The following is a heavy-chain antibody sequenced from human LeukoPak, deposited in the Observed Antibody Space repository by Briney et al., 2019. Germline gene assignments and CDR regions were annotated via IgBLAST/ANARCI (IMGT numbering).Heavy chain of an antibody. D-gene: IGHD4-11*01. Sequence: SVKVSCKASGGTFSSYTISWVRQAPGQGLEWMGRIIPILGIANYAQKFQGRVTITADKSTSTAYMELSSLRSDDTAVYYCARAHMTTVTLGDYWGQGTLVTVSS. CDR3: ARAHMTTVTLGDY. CDR2: IIPILGIA. CDR1: GGTFSSYT. V-gene: IGHV1-69*02. J-gene: IGHJ4*02.